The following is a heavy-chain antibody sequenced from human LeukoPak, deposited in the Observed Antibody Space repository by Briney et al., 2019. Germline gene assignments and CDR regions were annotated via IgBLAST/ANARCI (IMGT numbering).Heavy chain of an antibody. CDR3: ARRGLPAGQYYYDSSGNELDAFDI. D-gene: IGHD3-22*01. J-gene: IGHJ3*02. V-gene: IGHV4-38-2*02. CDR1: TYSISSVYY. CDR2: VYHSGNT. Sequence: SETLSLTCTVSTYSISSVYYWGWTRQPPGEGLEWIAPVYHSGNTSYNPPLKSRITISVHKSKNHFSLKLSSVTGADTAVYYCARRGLPAGQYYYDSSGNELDAFDIWGQGTMVTVSS.